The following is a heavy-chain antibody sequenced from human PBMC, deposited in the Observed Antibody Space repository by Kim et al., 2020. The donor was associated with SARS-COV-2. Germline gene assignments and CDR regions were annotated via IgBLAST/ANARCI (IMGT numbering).Heavy chain of an antibody. Sequence: ASVKVSCKVSGYTLTELSMHWVRQAPGKGLEWMGGFDPEDGETIYAQKFQGRGTMTEDTSTDTAYMELSSLRSEDTAVYYCATQIRGIAIGDYWGQGTLVTVSS. CDR1: GYTLTELS. D-gene: IGHD2-21*01. J-gene: IGHJ4*02. CDR2: FDPEDGET. V-gene: IGHV1-24*01. CDR3: ATQIRGIAIGDY.